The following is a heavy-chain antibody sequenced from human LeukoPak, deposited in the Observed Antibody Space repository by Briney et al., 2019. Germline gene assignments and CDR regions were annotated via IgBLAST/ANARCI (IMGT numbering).Heavy chain of an antibody. CDR1: GYTFTGYY. J-gene: IGHJ4*02. CDR2: INTNSGGT. D-gene: IGHD3-10*01. CDR3: ARDRRNYYGSGSQNRALGY. V-gene: IGHV1-2*02. Sequence: ASVKVSCKASGYTFTGYYMHWVRQAPGQGLEWVGWINTNSGGTYYAQNFQGRVTMTRATSITTAYMELSSLRSDDTAVYYCARDRRNYYGSGSQNRALGYWGQGTLVTVSS.